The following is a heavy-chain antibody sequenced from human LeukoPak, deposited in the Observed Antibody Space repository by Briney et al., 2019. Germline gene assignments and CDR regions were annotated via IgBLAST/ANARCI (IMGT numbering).Heavy chain of an antibody. J-gene: IGHJ3*02. V-gene: IGHV3-7*01. CDR1: GFTFSSYW. Sequence: GGSLRLSCAASGFTFSSYWMSWVRQAPGKGLEWVANIKQDGSEKYYVDSVKGRFTISRDNAKNSLYLQMNSLRAEDTAVYYCAREMGITMTVVVTPDAFDIWGQGTMVTVSS. CDR3: AREMGITMTVVVTPDAFDI. CDR2: IKQDGSEK. D-gene: IGHD3-22*01.